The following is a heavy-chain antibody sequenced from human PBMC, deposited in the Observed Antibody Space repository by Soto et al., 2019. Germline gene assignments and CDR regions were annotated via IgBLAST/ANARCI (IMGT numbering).Heavy chain of an antibody. CDR1: GVTFSSYA. CDR2: IIPIFGTA. V-gene: IGHV1-69*06. D-gene: IGHD6-19*01. J-gene: IGHJ5*02. CDR3: ARCIAVAGTGWFDP. Sequence: ASVKVSCKASGVTFSSYAISWVRRAPGQGLEWMGGIIPIFGTANYAQKFQGRVTITADKSTSTAYMELSSLRSEDTAVYYCARCIAVAGTGWFDPWGQGTLVTVSS.